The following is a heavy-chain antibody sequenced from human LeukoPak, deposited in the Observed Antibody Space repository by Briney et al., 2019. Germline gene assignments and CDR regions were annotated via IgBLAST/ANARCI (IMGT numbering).Heavy chain of an antibody. J-gene: IGHJ2*01. D-gene: IGHD1-1*01. V-gene: IGHV4-4*02. CDR3: ARDKVTTGTTGGYFDL. CDR2: IYHSGST. Sequence: SETLSLTCAVSGGSISSSNWWSWVRQPPGKGLEWIGEIYHSGSTNYNPSLKSRVTISVDKSKNQFSLKLSSVTAADTAVYYCARDKVTTGTTGGYFDLWGRGTLVTVSS. CDR1: GGSISSSNW.